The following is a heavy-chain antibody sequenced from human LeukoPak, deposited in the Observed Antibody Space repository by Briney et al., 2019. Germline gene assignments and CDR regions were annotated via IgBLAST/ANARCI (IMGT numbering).Heavy chain of an antibody. D-gene: IGHD3-9*01. CDR3: ARIYYDILTGHQHAGFDP. J-gene: IGHJ5*02. CDR1: GYTFTSNY. CDR2: INPNSGGT. Sequence: GASVKVSCKAFGYTFTSNYMHWVRQAPGQGLEWMGWINPNSGGTNYAQKFQGRVTMTRDTSISTAYMELRSLRSDDTAVYYCARIYYDILTGHQHAGFDPWGQGTLVTVSS. V-gene: IGHV1-2*02.